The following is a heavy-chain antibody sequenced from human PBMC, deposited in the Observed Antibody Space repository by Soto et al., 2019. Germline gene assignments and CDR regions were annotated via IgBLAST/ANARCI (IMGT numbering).Heavy chain of an antibody. CDR2: ILPDDSDT. J-gene: IGHJ4*02. D-gene: IGHD3-3*01. Sequence: GQSLKISCKASGYSFTSYWIGGVRQTPGKGLEWMGIILPDDSDTRYRPSFQGQVTISADKSISSAYLQWSSLRASDTAMYHCARGGVSTRTFDYWGQGTPVTVSS. V-gene: IGHV5-51*01. CDR3: ARGGVSTRTFDY. CDR1: GYSFTSYW.